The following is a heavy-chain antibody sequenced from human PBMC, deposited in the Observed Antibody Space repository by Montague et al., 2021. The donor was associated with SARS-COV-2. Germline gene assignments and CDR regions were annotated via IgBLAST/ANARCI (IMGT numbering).Heavy chain of an antibody. D-gene: IGHD4-11*01. V-gene: IGHV4-4*02. CDR3: AGKVLTVPADY. J-gene: IGHJ4*02. Sequence: SETLSLTCAVSGVSITSTNWWSLVRQPPWKGLEWIGEISYGGIATXNPXLQSRATISMDRSRNLFSMKLSSVIAADTAIYYCAGKVLTVPADYWGQGTLVTVS. CDR2: ISYGGIA. CDR1: GVSITSTNW.